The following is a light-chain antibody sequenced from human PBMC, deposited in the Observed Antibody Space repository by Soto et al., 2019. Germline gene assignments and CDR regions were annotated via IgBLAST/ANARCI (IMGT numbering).Light chain of an antibody. Sequence: EIVLTQSPGTLSLSPGERATLSCRASQSVGNNYLAWYQQKPGQAPRLLIYGASSRATGIPDRFSGSGSGTDFTLTISRLEPEDLAVYYCQQYGSSPYTFGQGTKLEIK. CDR1: QSVGNNY. CDR3: QQYGSSPYT. V-gene: IGKV3-20*01. J-gene: IGKJ2*01. CDR2: GAS.